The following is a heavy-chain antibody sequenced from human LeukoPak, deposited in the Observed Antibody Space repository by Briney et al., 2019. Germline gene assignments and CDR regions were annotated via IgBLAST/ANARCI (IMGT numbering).Heavy chain of an antibody. Sequence: SETLSLTCTVSGVSISSYYWSWIRQPPGKGLEWIGYIYYSGSTNYNPSLKSRVTISVDTSKNQFSLKLSSVTAADTAVYYCARVMVRGVMVSWGQGTLVTVSS. CDR1: GVSISSYY. CDR3: ARVMVRGVMVS. J-gene: IGHJ4*02. V-gene: IGHV4-59*01. CDR2: IYYSGST. D-gene: IGHD3-10*01.